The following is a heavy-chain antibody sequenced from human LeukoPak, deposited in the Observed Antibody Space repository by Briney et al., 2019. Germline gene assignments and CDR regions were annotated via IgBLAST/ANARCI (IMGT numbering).Heavy chain of an antibody. J-gene: IGHJ4*02. Sequence: GRSLRLSCAASGFTFSSYGMHWVRQAPGKGLEWVAFIRYDGSNKYYADSVKGRFTISRDNSKNTLYLQMNSLRAEDTAVYYCAKFQSYYYDSSGYYRDYWGQGTLDTVSS. CDR1: GFTFSSYG. V-gene: IGHV3-30*02. D-gene: IGHD3-22*01. CDR2: IRYDGSNK. CDR3: AKFQSYYYDSSGYYRDY.